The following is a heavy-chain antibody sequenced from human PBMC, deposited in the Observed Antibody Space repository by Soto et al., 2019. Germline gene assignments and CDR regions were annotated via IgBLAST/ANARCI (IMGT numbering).Heavy chain of an antibody. CDR2: IYYSGST. CDR3: ARSDSGYGDAFDI. D-gene: IGHD5-12*01. J-gene: IGHJ3*02. V-gene: IGHV4-59*01. CDR1: GGPISSYY. Sequence: SETLSLTCTVSGGPISSYYWSWIRQPPGKGLEWIGYIYYSGSTNYNPSLKSRVTISVDTSKNQFSLKLSSVTAADTAVYYCARSDSGYGDAFDIWGQGTMVTVSS.